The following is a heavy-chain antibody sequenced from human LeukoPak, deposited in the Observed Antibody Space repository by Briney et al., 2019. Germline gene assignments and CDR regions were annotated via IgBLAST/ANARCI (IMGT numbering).Heavy chain of an antibody. D-gene: IGHD6-13*01. CDR3: ARESQTGYSSSWYYYYYGMDV. J-gene: IGHJ6*02. CDR2: ISAYNGNT. Sequence: ASVKVSCKASGYTFTSYGIGWVRQAPGQGLEWMGWISAYNGNTNYAQKLQGRVTMTTDTSTSTAYMELRSLRSDDTAVYYCARESQTGYSSSWYYYYYGMDVWGQGTTVTVSS. V-gene: IGHV1-18*01. CDR1: GYTFTSYG.